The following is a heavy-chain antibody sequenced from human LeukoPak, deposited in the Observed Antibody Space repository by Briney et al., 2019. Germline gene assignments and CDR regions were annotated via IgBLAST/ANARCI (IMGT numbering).Heavy chain of an antibody. J-gene: IGHJ4*02. V-gene: IGHV4-4*07. CDR1: GGSISSYY. D-gene: IGHD2-15*01. CDR3: ARGSCSGGSCPFDY. CDR2: IYTSGST. Sequence: KPSETLSLXCTVSGGSISSYYWSWIRQPAGKGLESIGRIYTSGSTNYNPSLKSRVTMSVDTSKNQFSLKLSSVTAADTAVYYCARGSCSGGSCPFDYWGQGTLVTVSS.